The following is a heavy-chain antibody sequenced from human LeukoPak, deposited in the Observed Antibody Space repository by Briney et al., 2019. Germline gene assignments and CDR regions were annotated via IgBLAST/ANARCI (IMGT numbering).Heavy chain of an antibody. CDR2: FDPEDGET. J-gene: IGHJ4*02. V-gene: IGHV1-24*01. Sequence: ASVKVSCKVSGYTLTELSMHWVRQAPGKGREGMGGFDPEDGETIYAQKFQGRVTMTEDTTTDTAYMELSSLRSEDTAVYYCATAPKYSSLPFDYWGQGTLVTVSS. CDR1: GYTLTELS. D-gene: IGHD6-6*01. CDR3: ATAPKYSSLPFDY.